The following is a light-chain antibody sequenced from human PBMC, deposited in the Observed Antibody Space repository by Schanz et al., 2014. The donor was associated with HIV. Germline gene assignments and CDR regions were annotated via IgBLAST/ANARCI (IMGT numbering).Light chain of an antibody. Sequence: QSVLTQPPSVSAAPGQKVAISCSGGSSNIGDNYVSWYQQFPGTAPKLLIYDNNRRPSGIPGRFSGAKSGTSAALGIIGLQTGDEADYYCGTWDSSLSAVVFGGGTKLTVL. CDR3: GTWDSSLSAVV. J-gene: IGLJ2*01. CDR1: SSNIGDNY. CDR2: DNN. V-gene: IGLV1-51*01.